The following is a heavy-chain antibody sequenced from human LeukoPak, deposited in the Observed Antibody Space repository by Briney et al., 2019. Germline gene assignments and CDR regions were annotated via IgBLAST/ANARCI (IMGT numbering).Heavy chain of an antibody. CDR1: EFTFSNAW. CDR3: TTELDVRPNHY. CDR2: IKRKSDGGTT. V-gene: IGHV3-15*01. J-gene: IGHJ4*02. Sequence: PGGSLRLSCAASEFTFSNAWMSWVRQAPGKGLEWVGRIKRKSDGGTTDYAAPVKGRFTISRDDSKNTLYLQMSSLKGEDTAVYYCTTELDVRPNHYWGQGTLVTVSS. D-gene: IGHD1-14*01.